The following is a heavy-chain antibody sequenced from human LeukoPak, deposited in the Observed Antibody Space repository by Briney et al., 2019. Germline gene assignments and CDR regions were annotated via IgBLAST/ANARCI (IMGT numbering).Heavy chain of an antibody. Sequence: SGGSLRLSCAASGFTFSSYWMSWVRQAPGKGLEWVANIKQDGSEKYYVDSVKGRFTISRDNAKTSLYLQMNSLRAEDTAVYYCGRGTGYYYYYYMDVWGKGTTVTVSS. D-gene: IGHD3/OR15-3a*01. CDR2: IKQDGSEK. CDR1: GFTFSSYW. J-gene: IGHJ6*03. V-gene: IGHV3-7*03. CDR3: GRGTGYYYYYYMDV.